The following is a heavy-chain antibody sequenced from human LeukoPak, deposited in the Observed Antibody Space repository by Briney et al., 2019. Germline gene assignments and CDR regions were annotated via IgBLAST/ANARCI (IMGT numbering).Heavy chain of an antibody. CDR3: ARDRLGWLQSDYYYYGMDV. Sequence: GGSLRLSCAASGFTFSSYSMNWVRQAPGKGLEWVSSISSSSSYIYYADSVKGRFTISRDNAKNSLYLQMNSLRAEDTAVYYCARDRLGWLQSDYYYYGMDVWGQGTTVTVSS. V-gene: IGHV3-21*01. CDR2: ISSSSSYI. D-gene: IGHD5-24*01. CDR1: GFTFSSYS. J-gene: IGHJ6*02.